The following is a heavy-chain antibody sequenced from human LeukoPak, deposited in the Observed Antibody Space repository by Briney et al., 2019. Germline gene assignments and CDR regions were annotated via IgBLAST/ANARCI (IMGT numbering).Heavy chain of an antibody. J-gene: IGHJ4*02. CDR2: TYFRSKWYN. CDR1: GDSVSSNSAA. Sequence: SQTLSLTCAISGDSVSSNSAAWNWIRQSPSRGLEWLGRTYFRSKWYNDYAVSVKSRITINPDTSKNQFSLQLNSVTLEDTAVYYCARDPDNWNYKGYFDYWGQGTLVTVSS. D-gene: IGHD1-7*01. CDR3: ARDPDNWNYKGYFDY. V-gene: IGHV6-1*01.